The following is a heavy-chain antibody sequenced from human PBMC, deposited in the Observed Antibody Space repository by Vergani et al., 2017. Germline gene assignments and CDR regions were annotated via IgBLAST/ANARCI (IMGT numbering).Heavy chain of an antibody. D-gene: IGHD6-13*01. CDR2: IYYSGST. CDR3: ARGAALAAFDY. J-gene: IGHJ4*02. Sequence: QVQLQESGPGLVKPSETLSLTCTVSGGSISSYYWRWIRQPPGKGLEWIGYIYYSGSTNYNPSLKSRVTISVDTSKNQFSLKLSSVTAADTAVYYCARGAALAAFDYGGQGTLVTVTS. CDR1: GGSISSYY. V-gene: IGHV4-59*01.